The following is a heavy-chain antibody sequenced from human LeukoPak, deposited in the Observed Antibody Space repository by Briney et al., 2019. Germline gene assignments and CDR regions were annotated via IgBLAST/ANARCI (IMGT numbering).Heavy chain of an antibody. J-gene: IGHJ4*02. CDR3: ARPTSKLGSFDY. D-gene: IGHD2/OR15-2a*01. Sequence: SETLSLTCTVSGGSISSSPYYWGWVRQPPGKGLEWIGSIYYSGSTYYNPSLKSRVTISVDTSKNQFSLKMRSVTAADTAVYYCARPTSKLGSFDYWGQGTLVTVSS. CDR2: IYYSGST. CDR1: GGSISSSPYY. V-gene: IGHV4-39*01.